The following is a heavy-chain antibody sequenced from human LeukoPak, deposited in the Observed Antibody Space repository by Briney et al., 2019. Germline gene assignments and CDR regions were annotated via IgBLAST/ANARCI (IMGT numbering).Heavy chain of an antibody. V-gene: IGHV3-23*01. CDR2: IHVGGGNT. J-gene: IGHJ4*02. D-gene: IGHD5-12*01. Sequence: GGSLRLSCVASGFTFSSCAMSWVRQAPGKGLEWVSAIHVGGGNTYYADSVKGRFTFSRDNFKNTLHLQMNSLRAEDTAVYCCAKAQASIVANPYYFDYWGQGTLVSVSS. CDR3: AKAQASIVANPYYFDY. CDR1: GFTFSSCA.